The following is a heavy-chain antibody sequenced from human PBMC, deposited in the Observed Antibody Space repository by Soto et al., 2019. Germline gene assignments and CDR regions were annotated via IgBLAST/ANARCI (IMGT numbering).Heavy chain of an antibody. D-gene: IGHD6-19*01. CDR3: ARGSSEVAGKGGNWFVP. CDR1: GGTFSSYA. J-gene: IGHJ5*02. V-gene: IGHV1-69*01. CDR2: SIPIFGTA. Sequence: QVQLVQSGAEVKKPGSSVKVSCKASGGTFSSYAISWGRQAPGQGREWMGGSIPIFGTAYYTQKFQGRVTINGYESTSTAHMELSSLRSEDTAVYYCARGSSEVAGKGGNWFVPWGQGTLVTVSS.